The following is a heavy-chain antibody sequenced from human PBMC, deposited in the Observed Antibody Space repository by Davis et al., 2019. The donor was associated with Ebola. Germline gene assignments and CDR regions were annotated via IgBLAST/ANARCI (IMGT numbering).Heavy chain of an antibody. V-gene: IGHV4-30-4*01. J-gene: IGHJ4*02. CDR1: GGSISSYY. Sequence: SETLSLTCTVSGGSISSYYWSWIRQPPGKGLEWIGYIYYSGSTYYNPSLKSRVTISVDTSKNQFSLKLSSVTAADTAVYYCARALVPLLLYQSYYFDYWGQGTLVTVSS. D-gene: IGHD2-8*01. CDR2: IYYSGST. CDR3: ARALVPLLLYQSYYFDY.